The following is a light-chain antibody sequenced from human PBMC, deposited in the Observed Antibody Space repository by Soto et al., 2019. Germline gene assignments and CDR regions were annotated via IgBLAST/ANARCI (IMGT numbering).Light chain of an antibody. Sequence: EIVLTQSPGTLSLSPGERATLSCRASHSVTSNYLAWYQQKPGQAPRLLFFGASIRATGIPDRFSGSGSGTDFTLTISSLEPEDFAVYYCQQRNNWPRTFGQGTKVEIK. CDR1: HSVTSNY. V-gene: IGKV3D-20*02. J-gene: IGKJ1*01. CDR2: GAS. CDR3: QQRNNWPRT.